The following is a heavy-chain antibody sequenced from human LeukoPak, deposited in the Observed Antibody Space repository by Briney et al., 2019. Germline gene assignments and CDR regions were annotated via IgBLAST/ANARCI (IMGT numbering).Heavy chain of an antibody. D-gene: IGHD6-13*01. Sequence: GGSLRLSCAASGSTFSSYAMSWVRQAPGKGLEWVSAISGSGGSTYYADSVKGRFTISRDNSKNTLYLQMNSLRAEDTAVYYCAKDRPPYSSSGYYFDYWGQGTLVTVSS. CDR1: GSTFSSYA. CDR3: AKDRPPYSSSGYYFDY. V-gene: IGHV3-23*01. J-gene: IGHJ4*02. CDR2: ISGSGGST.